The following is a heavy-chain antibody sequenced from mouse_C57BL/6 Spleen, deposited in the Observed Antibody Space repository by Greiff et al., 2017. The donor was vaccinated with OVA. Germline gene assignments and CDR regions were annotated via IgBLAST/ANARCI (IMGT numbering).Heavy chain of an antibody. CDR3: ARSGYYGSEAWFAY. CDR2: INPNYGTT. V-gene: IGHV1-39*01. Sequence: VQLQQSGPELVKPGASVKISCKASGYSFTDYNMNWVKQSHGKSLEWIGVINPNYGTTSYNQKFKGKATLTVDQSSSTAYMQVNSLTSEDSAVYYGARSGYYGSEAWFAYWGQGTLVTVSA. CDR1: GYSFTDYN. J-gene: IGHJ3*01. D-gene: IGHD1-1*01.